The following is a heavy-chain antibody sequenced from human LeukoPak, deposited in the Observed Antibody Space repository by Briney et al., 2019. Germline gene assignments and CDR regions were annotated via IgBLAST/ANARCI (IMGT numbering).Heavy chain of an antibody. CDR2: ISSSGSTI. J-gene: IGHJ6*04. V-gene: IGHV3-48*03. D-gene: IGHD3-9*01. Sequence: AGGSLRLSCAASGFTFSSYEMNWVRQAPGKGLEWVSYISSSGSTIYYADPVKGRFTISRDNAKNSLYLQMNSLRAEDTAVYYCARVGYDIVYYYYGMDVWGKGTTVTVSS. CDR1: GFTFSSYE. CDR3: ARVGYDIVYYYYGMDV.